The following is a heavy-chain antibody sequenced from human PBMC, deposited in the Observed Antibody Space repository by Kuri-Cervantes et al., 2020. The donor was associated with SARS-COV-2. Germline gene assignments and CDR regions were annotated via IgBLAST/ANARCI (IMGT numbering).Heavy chain of an antibody. V-gene: IGHV3-23*01. J-gene: IGHJ4*02. CDR1: GFTFSSYA. CDR2: ISGSGGST. D-gene: IGHD3-10*01. Sequence: GESLKISCAASGFTFSSYAMSWVRQAPGKGLEWVSAISGSGGSTYYADSVKGRFTIPRDNSKNTLYLQMNSLRAEDTAVYYCAKDHMAAMVRGPRGYFDYWGQGTLVTVSS. CDR3: AKDHMAAMVRGPRGYFDY.